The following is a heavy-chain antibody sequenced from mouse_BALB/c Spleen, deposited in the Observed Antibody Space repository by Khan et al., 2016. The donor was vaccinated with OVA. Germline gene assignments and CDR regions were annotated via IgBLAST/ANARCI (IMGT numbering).Heavy chain of an antibody. CDR2: ISYSGST. V-gene: IGHV3-2*02. CDR3: ARSIMAN. Sequence: EVQLQESGPGLVKPSQSLSLTCTVTGYSITSDYAWNWIRQFPGNKLEWMGYISYSGSTNYNPSLKSRFSITRDTSKSQSFLQLNSVTTEDTATYYCARSIMANWGQGTTLTVSS. CDR1: GYSITSDYA. J-gene: IGHJ2*01.